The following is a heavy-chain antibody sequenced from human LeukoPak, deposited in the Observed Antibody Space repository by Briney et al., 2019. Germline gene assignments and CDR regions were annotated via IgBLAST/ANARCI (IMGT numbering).Heavy chain of an antibody. CDR3: ARAGSGYSYGYYFDY. CDR2: INPNSGGT. CDR1: GYTFTGYY. J-gene: IGHJ4*02. V-gene: IGHV1-2*02. Sequence: GASVKVSCKASGYTFTGYYMHWVRQAPGQGLEWMGWINPNSGGTNYAQKFQGGVTMTRDTSISTAYMELSRLRSDDTAVYYCARAGSGYSYGYYFDYWGQGPLVTVSS. D-gene: IGHD5-18*01.